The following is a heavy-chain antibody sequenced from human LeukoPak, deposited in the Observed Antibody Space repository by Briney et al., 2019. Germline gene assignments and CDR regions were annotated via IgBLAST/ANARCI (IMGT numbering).Heavy chain of an antibody. D-gene: IGHD6-19*01. CDR1: GFTFSDYY. J-gene: IGHJ4*02. Sequence: GGSLRLSCAASGFTFSDYYMSWIRQAPGKGLEWVSYISSSSSYTNYADPVKGRFTISRDNAKNSLYLQMNSLRAEDTAVYYCARDWGIAVERTEGLDYWGQGTLVTVSS. CDR3: ARDWGIAVERTEGLDY. CDR2: ISSSSSYT. V-gene: IGHV3-11*05.